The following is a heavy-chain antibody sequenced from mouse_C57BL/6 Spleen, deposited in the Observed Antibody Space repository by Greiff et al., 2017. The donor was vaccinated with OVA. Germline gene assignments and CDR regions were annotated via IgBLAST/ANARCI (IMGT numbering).Heavy chain of an antibody. Sequence: DVKLVESEGGLVQPGSSMKLSCTASGFTFSDYYMAWVRQVPEKGLEWVANINYDGSSTYYLDSLKSRFIISRDNAKNILYLQMSSLKSEDTATYYCAREGDSTRGFDYWGQGTTLTVSS. J-gene: IGHJ2*01. CDR3: AREGDSTRGFDY. CDR2: INYDGSST. D-gene: IGHD1-1*01. CDR1: GFTFSDYY. V-gene: IGHV5-16*01.